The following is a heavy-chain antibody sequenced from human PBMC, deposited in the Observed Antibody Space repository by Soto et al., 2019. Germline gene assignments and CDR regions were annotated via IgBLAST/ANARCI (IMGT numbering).Heavy chain of an antibody. CDR2: IYTSGCS. D-gene: IGHD3-3*01. J-gene: IGHJ6*02. CDR1: GGSISSYY. V-gene: IGHV4-4*07. CDR3: AREVPSPYYFWCGYYYDMDV. Sequence: QVQLQESGPGLVKPSETLSLTCTVSGGSISSYYWSWIRQPAGKGLEWIGRIYTSGCSNYNPSLKSLFTMSVDTSNNQFSLKLSSVTAADSSVYYCAREVPSPYYFWCGYYYDMDVWVQGTTVTVSS.